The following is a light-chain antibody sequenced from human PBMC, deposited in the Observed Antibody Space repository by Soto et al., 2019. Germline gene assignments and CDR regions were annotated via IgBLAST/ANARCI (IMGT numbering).Light chain of an antibody. V-gene: IGKV3-20*01. CDR1: QSISSSY. CDR3: QQDGSSPWT. J-gene: IGKJ1*01. CDR2: GAS. Sequence: EIVLTQSPGTLSLSPGERATLSCRASQSISSSYLAWYRQKPGQAPRLLIYGASSRATGIPDRFSGSGSGTDFTLTISRLEPEDFAVYYCQQDGSSPWTFGQGTKVEIK.